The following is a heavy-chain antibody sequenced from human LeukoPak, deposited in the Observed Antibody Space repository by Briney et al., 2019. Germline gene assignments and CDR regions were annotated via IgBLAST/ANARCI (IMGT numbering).Heavy chain of an antibody. Sequence: PGGSLRLSCAASGFTFSSYGMHWVRQAPGKGLEWVAVISYDGSNKYYADSVKGRFTISRDNSKNTLYLQMNSLRAEDTAVYYCAKDGTVYGNDAFDIWGQGTMVTVSS. CDR1: GFTFSSYG. CDR2: ISYDGSNK. V-gene: IGHV3-30*18. J-gene: IGHJ3*02. D-gene: IGHD1-14*01. CDR3: AKDGTVYGNDAFDI.